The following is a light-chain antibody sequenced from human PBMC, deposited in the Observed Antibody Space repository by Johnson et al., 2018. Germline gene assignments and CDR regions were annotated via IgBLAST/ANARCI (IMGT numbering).Light chain of an antibody. CDR3: GTGDSSLIAGNG. CDR2: ENN. V-gene: IGLV1-51*02. CDR1: SSNIGNNY. J-gene: IGLJ1*01. Sequence: QSVLTQPPSVSAAPGQKVTISCSGSSSNIGNNYVSWYQQLPGTAPKLLIYENNKRPSGIPDRFSGSKSGTSATLGITGLQTGDEADYYCGTGDSSLIAGNGFVTGTKDTVL.